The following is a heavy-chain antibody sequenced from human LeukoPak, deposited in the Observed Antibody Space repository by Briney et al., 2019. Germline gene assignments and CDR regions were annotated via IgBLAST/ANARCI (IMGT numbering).Heavy chain of an antibody. Sequence: PGGSLGLSCAASGFTFSSYWMTWVRQAPGKGLEWVANIKRDGSDMHYVDSVKGRFTLSRDNAKNSLYLQMNSLRAEDTAVYYCARDASPGDSSAWFDAFDLWGQGTMVSVSS. CDR1: GFTFSSYW. V-gene: IGHV3-7*01. CDR2: IKRDGSDM. J-gene: IGHJ3*01. CDR3: ARDASPGDSSAWFDAFDL. D-gene: IGHD6-19*01.